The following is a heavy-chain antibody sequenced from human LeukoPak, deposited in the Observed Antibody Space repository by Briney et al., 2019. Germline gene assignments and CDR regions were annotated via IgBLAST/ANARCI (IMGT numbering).Heavy chain of an antibody. CDR3: ARVGDGLNDAFDI. V-gene: IGHV1-2*06. J-gene: IGHJ3*02. CDR2: INPNNGGT. CDR1: GYTFTGYF. Sequence: ASVKVSCKASGYTFTGYFMNWVRQAPGQGLEWMGRINPNNGGTNYAQNFQVRVTMTRDTSISTAYMELSSLRSEDTAVYYCARVGDGLNDAFDIWGQGTMVIVSS. D-gene: IGHD5-24*01.